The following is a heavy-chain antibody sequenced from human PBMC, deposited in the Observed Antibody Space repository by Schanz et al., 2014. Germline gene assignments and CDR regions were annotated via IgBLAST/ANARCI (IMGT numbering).Heavy chain of an antibody. CDR3: ARGRTFDY. CDR1: GYTFTSDS. CDR2: MNPNSGNP. V-gene: IGHV1-8*02. J-gene: IGHJ4*02. Sequence: QVQLVQSGAEVKKPGASVKVSCKASGYTFTSDSMHWARQAPGQGLEWLGWMNPNSGNPGFAQKFRGRVTMTRNTSMSTAYIELHILTSEDTAVYYCARGRTFDYWGQGTLVTVSS.